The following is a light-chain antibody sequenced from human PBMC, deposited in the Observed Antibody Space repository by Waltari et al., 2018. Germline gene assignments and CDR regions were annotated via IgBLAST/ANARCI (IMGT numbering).Light chain of an antibody. J-gene: IGLJ2*01. CDR3: SSYITRSTLEL. CDR2: HVS. V-gene: IGLV2-14*03. CDR1: SSDIGGSNY. Sequence: QSALTQPASVSGSPGRSTTLSCTGTSSDIGGSNYVSWYQQHPGTAPKLMIYHVSKRPSCLSNRFSGSKSGNTASLTIFGLQAEDEDDYYCSSYITRSTLELFGGGTSPTVL.